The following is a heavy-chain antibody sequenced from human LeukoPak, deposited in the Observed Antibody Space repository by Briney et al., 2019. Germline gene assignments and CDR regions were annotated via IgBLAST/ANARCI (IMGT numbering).Heavy chain of an antibody. CDR2: ISDSGGST. CDR3: AKELNKYSSGWYVQDY. Sequence: GGSLRLSCAASGFTFSSYAMGWVRQAPGKGLGWASLISDSGGSTSHADSVEGRFTISRDNSKDTLFLQMNSLRAEEDTAVYYCAKELNKYSSGWYVQDYWGQGTLVTVSS. V-gene: IGHV3-23*01. J-gene: IGHJ4*02. D-gene: IGHD6-19*01. CDR1: GFTFSSYA.